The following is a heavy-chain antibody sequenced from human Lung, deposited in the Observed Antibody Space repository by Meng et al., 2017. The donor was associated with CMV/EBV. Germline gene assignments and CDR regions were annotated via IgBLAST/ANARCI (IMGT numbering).Heavy chain of an antibody. Sequence: EVQLLESGGNLVQPGXSLRLHCAASGFSFSNYAMTWVRQAPGRGLEWVSSISGRGDDTYYADSGKGRFTISRDNSKNTLYLQMNSLRAEDTAIYYCARLTPTYSSATFDYWGPGTLVTVSS. CDR3: ARLTPTYSSATFDY. CDR2: ISGRGDDT. D-gene: IGHD2/OR15-2a*01. CDR1: GFSFSNYA. J-gene: IGHJ4*02. V-gene: IGHV3-23*01.